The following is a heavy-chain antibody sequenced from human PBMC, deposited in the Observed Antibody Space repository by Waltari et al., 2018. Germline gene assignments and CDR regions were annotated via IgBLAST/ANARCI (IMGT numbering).Heavy chain of an antibody. CDR3: AKGVSFYDSSGLDY. V-gene: IGHV3-23*01. CDR2: ISGSGGST. J-gene: IGHJ4*02. D-gene: IGHD3-22*01. Sequence: EVQLLESGGGLVQPGGSLRLSCAASGFTFSSYALRWVRQPPGKGLEWVSAISGSGGSTYYADSVKGRFTISRDNSKNTLYLQMNSLRAEDTAVYYCAKGVSFYDSSGLDYWGQGTLVTVSS. CDR1: GFTFSSYA.